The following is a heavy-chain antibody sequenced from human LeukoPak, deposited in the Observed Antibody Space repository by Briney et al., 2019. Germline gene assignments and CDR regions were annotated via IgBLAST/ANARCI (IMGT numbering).Heavy chain of an antibody. Sequence: SETLSLTCTVSVGSISSYYWSWIRQPPGKGLEWIGYIYYSGSTNYNPSLKSRVTISVDTSKNQFSLRLSSVTAADTAVYYCANTHLAAPPFDYWGQGTLVTVSS. J-gene: IGHJ4*02. D-gene: IGHD6-6*01. CDR2: IYYSGST. CDR1: VGSISSYY. CDR3: ANTHLAAPPFDY. V-gene: IGHV4-59*08.